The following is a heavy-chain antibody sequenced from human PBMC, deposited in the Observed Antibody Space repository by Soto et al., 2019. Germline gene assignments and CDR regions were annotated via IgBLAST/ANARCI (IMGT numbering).Heavy chain of an antibody. CDR3: ARTLYSYGPRFDY. CDR1: GVSISGFY. D-gene: IGHD5-18*01. Sequence: SETLSLTCAVSGVSISGFYWSWIRQPPGKGLEYIGYIYYSGSTNYNPSLKGRVTISVDTSKNQFSLKLSSVTAADTAVYYCARTLYSYGPRFDYWGQGTLVTVSS. V-gene: IGHV4-59*01. CDR2: IYYSGST. J-gene: IGHJ4*02.